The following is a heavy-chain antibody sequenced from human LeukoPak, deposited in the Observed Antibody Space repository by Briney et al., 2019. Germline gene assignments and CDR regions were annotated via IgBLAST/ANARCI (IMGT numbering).Heavy chain of an antibody. Sequence: SETLSLTCAVYGGSFSGYYWSWIRQPPGKGLEWIGEINHSGGTNYNPSLKSRVTISVDTSKNQFSLKLSSVTAADTAVYYCARGSGYDEWGQGTLVTVSS. D-gene: IGHD5-12*01. J-gene: IGHJ4*02. CDR2: INHSGGT. CDR3: ARGSGYDE. V-gene: IGHV4-34*01. CDR1: GGSFSGYY.